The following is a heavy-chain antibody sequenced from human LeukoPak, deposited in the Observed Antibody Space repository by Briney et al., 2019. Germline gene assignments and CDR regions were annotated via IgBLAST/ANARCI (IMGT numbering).Heavy chain of an antibody. CDR1: GFTFDDYT. V-gene: IGHV3-9*03. CDR2: ITSDSGTV. CDR3: TKGTWGNAFDI. Sequence: GGSLKLSCAASGFTFDDYTMHWVRQVPGRGLEWVSGITSDSGTVDYADSVRGRFTISRDNVKNSLYLQMNSLRAEDMALYYCTKGTWGNAFDIWGQGTMVTVS. D-gene: IGHD7-27*01. J-gene: IGHJ3*02.